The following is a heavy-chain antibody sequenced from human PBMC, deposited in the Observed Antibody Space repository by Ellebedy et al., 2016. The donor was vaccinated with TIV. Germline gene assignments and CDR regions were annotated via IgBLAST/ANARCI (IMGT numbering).Heavy chain of an antibody. Sequence: GESLKISCAASGFPFSSYAMHCVRQAPGKGLEWVAVISYDGSNKYYADSVKGRFTISRDNSKNTLYLQMNSLRAEDTAVYYCARDRSRRIVVEFDYWGQGTLVTVSS. CDR3: ARDRSRRIVVEFDY. CDR2: ISYDGSNK. CDR1: GFPFSSYA. V-gene: IGHV3-30-3*01. J-gene: IGHJ4*02. D-gene: IGHD3-22*01.